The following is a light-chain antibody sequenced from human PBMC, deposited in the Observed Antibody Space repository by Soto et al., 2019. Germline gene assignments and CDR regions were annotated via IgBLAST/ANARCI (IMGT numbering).Light chain of an antibody. J-gene: IGKJ1*01. V-gene: IGKV3-20*01. CDR1: QRVNSRF. CDR3: QQFGYSRWT. Sequence: VLTQSPDTLSLSKDERATLSCRASQRVNSRFFAWYQQKPAQAPRLLIYGASTRAAGTPDRFSGGGSGTDFTLTISRLEPEDFAVYYCQQFGYSRWTFGQGTKVDIK. CDR2: GAS.